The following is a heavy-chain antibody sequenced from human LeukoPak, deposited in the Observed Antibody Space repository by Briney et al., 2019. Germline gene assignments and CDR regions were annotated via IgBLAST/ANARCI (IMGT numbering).Heavy chain of an antibody. V-gene: IGHV3-74*01. CDR3: ARDSVYGDYYFDY. CDR1: GFTFSSYW. J-gene: IGHJ4*02. D-gene: IGHD4-17*01. Sequence: HPGGSLRLSGAASGFTFSSYWMHWVRQAPGKGLVWVSRINSDGSSTSYADSVKGRFTISRDNAKNTLYLQMNSLRAEDTAVYYCARDSVYGDYYFDYWGQGTLVTVSS. CDR2: INSDGSST.